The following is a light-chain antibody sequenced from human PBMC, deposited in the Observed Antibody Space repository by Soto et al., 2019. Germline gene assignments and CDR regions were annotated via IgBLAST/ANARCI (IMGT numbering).Light chain of an antibody. CDR3: QQYGSSFT. CDR1: QSISSRY. J-gene: IGKJ3*01. Sequence: EIVLTQSPGTLSLSPGERATLSCRPSQSISSRYLAWYQQKPGQAPRLLIYGASSRATGIPDRFSGSGSGTDFILTISRLEPEDFAVYYCQQYGSSFTFGPGTKVDIK. CDR2: GAS. V-gene: IGKV3-20*01.